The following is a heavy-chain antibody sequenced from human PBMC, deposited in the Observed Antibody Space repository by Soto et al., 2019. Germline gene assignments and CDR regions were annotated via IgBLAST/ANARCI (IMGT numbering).Heavy chain of an antibody. CDR1: GGSISSYY. CDR2: IYYSGST. J-gene: IGHJ6*03. Sequence: SETLSLTCTVSGGSISSYYWSWIRQPPGKGLEWIGYIYYSGSTNHNPSLKSRVTISVDTSKNQFSLRLSSVTAADTAVYYCARAYYSPRGYYYFYYMDVWGNGTTVTVSS. CDR3: ARAYYSPRGYYYFYYMDV. D-gene: IGHD4-4*01. V-gene: IGHV4-59*01.